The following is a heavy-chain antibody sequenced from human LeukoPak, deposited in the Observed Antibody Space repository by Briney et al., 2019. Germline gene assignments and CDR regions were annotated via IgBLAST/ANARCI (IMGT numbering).Heavy chain of an antibody. CDR1: GGSFSGYY. CDR2: INHSGST. V-gene: IGHV4-34*01. CDR3: ARTEGSYYDSSGYYY. Sequence: PSETLSLTCAVYGGSFSGYYWSWIRQPPGKGLEWIGEINHSGSTNYNPSLKSRVTISVDTSKNQFSLKLSSVTAADTAVYYCARTEGSYYDSSGYYYWGQGTLVTVSS. D-gene: IGHD3-22*01. J-gene: IGHJ4*02.